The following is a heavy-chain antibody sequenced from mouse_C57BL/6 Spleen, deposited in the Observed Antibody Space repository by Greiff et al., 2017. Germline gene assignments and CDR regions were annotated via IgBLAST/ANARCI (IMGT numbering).Heavy chain of an antibody. CDR3: TRDYDGYFAY. CDR2: ISSGGDYI. V-gene: IGHV5-9-1*02. D-gene: IGHD2-3*01. CDR1: GFTFSSYA. Sequence: EVQGVESGEGLVKPGGSLKLSCAASGFTFSSYAMSWVRQTPEKRLEWVAYISSGGDYIYYADTVKGRFTISRDNARNTLYLQMSSLKSEDTAMYYCTRDYDGYFAYWGQGTLVTVSA. J-gene: IGHJ3*01.